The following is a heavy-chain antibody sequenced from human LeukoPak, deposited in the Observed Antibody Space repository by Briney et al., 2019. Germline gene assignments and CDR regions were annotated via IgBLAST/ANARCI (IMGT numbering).Heavy chain of an antibody. CDR3: AKDYDYGDWGLDY. D-gene: IGHD4-17*01. Sequence: GGSLRLSCAASGFTFRSYWMSWVRQAPGKGLEWVANIKQDGSEKYYVDSVKGRFTISRDNAKNSLYLQMNSLRAEDMAVYYCAKDYDYGDWGLDYWGQGTLVTVSS. CDR2: IKQDGSEK. CDR1: GFTFRSYW. V-gene: IGHV3-7*01. J-gene: IGHJ4*02.